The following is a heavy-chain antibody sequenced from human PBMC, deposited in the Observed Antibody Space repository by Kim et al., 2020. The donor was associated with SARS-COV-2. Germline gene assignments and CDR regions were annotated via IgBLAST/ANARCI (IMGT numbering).Heavy chain of an antibody. CDR1: GFSFTTYW. D-gene: IGHD2-2*01. CDR2: INSEGSST. J-gene: IGHJ6*03. CDR3: ARSSSTSCPGYYMDV. Sequence: GGSLRLSFAASGFSFTTYWMNCVRQAPGKGLVWVSRINSEGSSTNYEDSVKGRFTISRDNDKNTLYRQMNSLRAEDTAVYYCARSSSTSCPGYYMDVWGKGTTVTVSS. V-gene: IGHV3-74*01.